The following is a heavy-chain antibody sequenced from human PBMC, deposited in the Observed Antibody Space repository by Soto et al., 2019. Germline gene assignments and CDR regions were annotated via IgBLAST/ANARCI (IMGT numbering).Heavy chain of an antibody. J-gene: IGHJ4*02. CDR1: GVSLGSDAYY. Sequence: QVQLQQSGPGLVKPSQTLSLTCAVSGVSLGSDAYYWSWIRQHPGKGLEWVGFISHRGNTYYNPSLKRRLTLSVDMSKNQFSLKLTSVTAADTAVYFCARYRFTATWSKFDYWGQGTLVTVSS. D-gene: IGHD3-16*02. CDR3: ARYRFTATWSKFDY. V-gene: IGHV4-31*11. CDR2: ISHRGNT.